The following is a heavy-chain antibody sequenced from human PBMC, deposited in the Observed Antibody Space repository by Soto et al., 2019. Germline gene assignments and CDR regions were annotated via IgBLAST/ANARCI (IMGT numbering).Heavy chain of an antibody. CDR1: NGSISSNNW. CDR2: IYHGGST. D-gene: IGHD1-1*01. Sequence: QVQLQESGPGLVKPSGTLSLTCAVSNGSISSNNWWSWVRQPPGKGLEWIGEIYHGGSTNYNPSLQNRVPMSVDKSKNQFSLTLSSVTAADTAVYYCARSGWTELYVAFWCQGTLVSVSS. V-gene: IGHV4-4*02. J-gene: IGHJ4*02. CDR3: ARSGWTELYVAF.